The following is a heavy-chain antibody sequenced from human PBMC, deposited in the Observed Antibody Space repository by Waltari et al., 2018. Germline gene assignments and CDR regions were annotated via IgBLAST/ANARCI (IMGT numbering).Heavy chain of an antibody. Sequence: EVQLVESGGGLVKPGGSLRLSCAASGFTFSSYSMNWVRQAPGKGLEWVSSISSSSSYIYYADSVKGRFTISRDNAKNSLYLQMNSLRAEDTAVYYCARGSEWNPLPQLGIEGNWYFDLWGRGTLVTVSS. CDR1: GFTFSSYS. D-gene: IGHD7-27*01. CDR2: ISSSSSYI. CDR3: ARGSEWNPLPQLGIEGNWYFDL. V-gene: IGHV3-21*04. J-gene: IGHJ2*01.